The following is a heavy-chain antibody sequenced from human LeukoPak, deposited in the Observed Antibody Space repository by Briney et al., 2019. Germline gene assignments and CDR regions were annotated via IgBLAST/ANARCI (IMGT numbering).Heavy chain of an antibody. Sequence: PGGSLRLSCAASGFTFSSFEMNWVRQAPGKGLAWISYMSSTGTTIYYADSVKGRFTISRDNAKNSLYLQMNSLRAEDTAVYYCARDLAPGYDFWSGYSSDIWGQGTMVTVSP. CDR1: GFTFSSFE. J-gene: IGHJ3*02. V-gene: IGHV3-48*03. CDR3: ARDLAPGYDFWSGYSSDI. D-gene: IGHD3-3*01. CDR2: MSSTGTTI.